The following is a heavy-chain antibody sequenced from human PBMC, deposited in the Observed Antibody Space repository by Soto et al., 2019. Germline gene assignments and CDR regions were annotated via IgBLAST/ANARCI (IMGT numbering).Heavy chain of an antibody. CDR2: IYYSGST. CDR1: GGSISSSSYY. D-gene: IGHD6-13*01. V-gene: IGHV4-39*01. Sequence: PSETLSLTCTVSGGSISSSSYYWGWIRQPPGKGLEWIGSIYYSGSTYYNPSLKSRVTISVDTSKNQFSLKLSSVTAADTAVYYFARPVRYSSPYHYYYMAFWGKGTTVTVSS. CDR3: ARPVRYSSPYHYYYMAF. J-gene: IGHJ6*03.